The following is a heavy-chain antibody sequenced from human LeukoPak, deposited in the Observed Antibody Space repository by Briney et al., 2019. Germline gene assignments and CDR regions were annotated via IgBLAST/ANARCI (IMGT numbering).Heavy chain of an antibody. Sequence: PGRSLRLSCAASGFTFSSYGMHWVRQAPGKGLEWVAVISYDGSNKYYADSVKGRFTISRDNSKNTLYLQMNSLRAEDTAVYYCANFVEPWGQGTLVTVSS. J-gene: IGHJ5*02. CDR2: ISYDGSNK. CDR1: GFTFSSYG. CDR3: ANFVEP. V-gene: IGHV3-30*18. D-gene: IGHD2-21*01.